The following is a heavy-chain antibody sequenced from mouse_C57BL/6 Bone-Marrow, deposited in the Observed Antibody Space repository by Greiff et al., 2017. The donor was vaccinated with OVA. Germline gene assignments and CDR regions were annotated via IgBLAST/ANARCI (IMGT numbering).Heavy chain of an antibody. CDR1: GYAFTNYL. V-gene: IGHV1-54*01. CDR2: INPGSGGT. CDR3: ARVYYDYDGGFDY. Sequence: QVQLQQSGAELVRPGTSVKVSCKASGYAFTNYLIEWVKQRPGQGLEWIGVINPGSGGTNYNEKFKGKATLTADKSSSTAYMQLSSLTSEDSAVYFGARVYYDYDGGFDYWGQGTTLTVSS. J-gene: IGHJ2*01. D-gene: IGHD2-4*01.